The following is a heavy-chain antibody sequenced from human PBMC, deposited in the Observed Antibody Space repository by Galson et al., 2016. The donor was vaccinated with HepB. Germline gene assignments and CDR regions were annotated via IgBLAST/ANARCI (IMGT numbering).Heavy chain of an antibody. CDR2: TSYDGSET. D-gene: IGHD3-22*01. CDR3: AKGGYYYSRGFPDY. V-gene: IGHV3-30*18. Sequence: SLRLSCAASGFIFSNYGIDWVRQAPGKGLEWVGVTSYDGSETYYADSVKGRFTISRDDSKNTLYLQMNSLRAEDTAVYYCAKGGYYYSRGFPDYWGQGTLVTVSS. J-gene: IGHJ4*02. CDR1: GFIFSNYG.